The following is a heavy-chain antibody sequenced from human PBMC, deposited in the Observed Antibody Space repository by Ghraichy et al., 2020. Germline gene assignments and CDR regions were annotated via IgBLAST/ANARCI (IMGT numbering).Heavy chain of an antibody. Sequence: GESLNISCAASGFTFSSYGMHWVRQAPGKGLEWVAVIWYDGSNKFYADSVKGRFTISRDNSKNTLYLQMNSLRAEDTAVYYCARDDGYSSSFIDYWGQGTLVTVSS. CDR2: IWYDGSNK. D-gene: IGHD6-6*01. J-gene: IGHJ4*02. CDR3: ARDDGYSSSFIDY. V-gene: IGHV3-33*01. CDR1: GFTFSSYG.